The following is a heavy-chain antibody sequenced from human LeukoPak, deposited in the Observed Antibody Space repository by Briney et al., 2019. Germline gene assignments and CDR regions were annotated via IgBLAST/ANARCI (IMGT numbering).Heavy chain of an antibody. D-gene: IGHD7-27*01. CDR1: GFTFSTYS. V-gene: IGHV3-48*04. Sequence: GGSLRLSCAASGFTFSTYSMNWVRQAPGKGLEWVSYISSRSCTIYYPDSVKGRFTISRDNAKNTLYLQMNSLRAEDTAVYYCARDSQLGPAYYFDYWGQGTLVTVSS. CDR3: ARDSQLGPAYYFDY. CDR2: ISSRSCTI. J-gene: IGHJ4*02.